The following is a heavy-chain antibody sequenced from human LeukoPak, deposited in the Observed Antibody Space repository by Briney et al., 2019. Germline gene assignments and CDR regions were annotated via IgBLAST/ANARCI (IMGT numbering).Heavy chain of an antibody. CDR3: ASPLGYCSGGSCGY. D-gene: IGHD2-15*01. CDR1: GYTFTGYY. CDR2: INPNSGGT. Sequence: ASVKVSCKASGYTFTGYYMHWVRQATGQGLEWMGRINPNSGGTNYAQKFQGRVTMTRDTSISTAYMELSRLRSDDTAVYYCASPLGYCSGGSCGYWGQGTLVTVSS. J-gene: IGHJ4*02. V-gene: IGHV1-2*06.